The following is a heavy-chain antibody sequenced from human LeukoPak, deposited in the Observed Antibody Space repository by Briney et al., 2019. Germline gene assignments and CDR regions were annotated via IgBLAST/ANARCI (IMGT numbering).Heavy chain of an antibody. CDR2: IDHTGST. CDR1: DDSITIYH. V-gene: IGHV4-59*01. CDR3: ARGRVSSNTWYSTYYYYFYMGV. Sequence: PSEALSLTCTVSDDSITIYHWTWIRQPPGKGLEWIGYIDHTGSTNYNPSLNSRVTISRDTSKNHFSLELTSATAADTAVYFCARGRVSSNTWYSTYYYYFYMGVWGKGTTVTVSS. J-gene: IGHJ6*03. D-gene: IGHD6-13*01.